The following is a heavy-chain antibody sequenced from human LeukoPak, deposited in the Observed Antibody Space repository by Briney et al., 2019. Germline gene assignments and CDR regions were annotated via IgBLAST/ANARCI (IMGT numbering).Heavy chain of an antibody. Sequence: TGGSLRLSCEASGFTFSAYAMTWVRQAPGQGLEWVPAISGSGGSTYYADSVKGRFTISRDNSKNTVFLQMNTLRAEDTAVYYCAKVFSRAAADGFDIWDQGTMVTVSS. V-gene: IGHV3-23*01. D-gene: IGHD6-13*01. J-gene: IGHJ3*02. CDR3: AKVFSRAAADGFDI. CDR2: ISGSGGST. CDR1: GFTFSAYA.